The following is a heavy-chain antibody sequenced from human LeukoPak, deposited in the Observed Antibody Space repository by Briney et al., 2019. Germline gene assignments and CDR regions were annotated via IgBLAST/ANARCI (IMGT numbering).Heavy chain of an antibody. J-gene: IGHJ4*02. D-gene: IGHD3-3*01. CDR1: GGSISSYY. V-gene: IGHV4-59*01. CDR2: IYYSGST. CDR3: AREERYDFWSGYFDY. Sequence: SETLSLTCTVSGGSISSYYWSWTRQPPGKGLEWIGYIYYSGSTNYNPSLKSRVTISVDTSKNQFSLKLSSVTAADTAVYYCAREERYDFWSGYFDYWGQGTLVTVSS.